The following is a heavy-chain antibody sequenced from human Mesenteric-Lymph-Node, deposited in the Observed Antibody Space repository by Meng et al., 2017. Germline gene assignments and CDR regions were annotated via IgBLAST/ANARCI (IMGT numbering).Heavy chain of an antibody. D-gene: IGHD1-26*01. V-gene: IGHV4-4*02. J-gene: IGHJ4*02. CDR3: ARGKQDAWELLAY. CDR2: IYHSGSS. Sequence: QVQLQESGPGLVKPSGTLSLTCAVSGGSISSSHWWSWVRQPPGKGLEWIGEIYHSGSSNYNPSLKSRVTISADKSKNHFSLKLSSVTAADTAVYYCARGKQDAWELLAYWGQGALVTVSS. CDR1: GGSISSSHW.